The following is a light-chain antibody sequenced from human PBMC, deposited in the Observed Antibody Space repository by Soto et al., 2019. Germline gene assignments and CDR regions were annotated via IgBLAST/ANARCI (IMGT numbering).Light chain of an antibody. V-gene: IGKV1-17*01. J-gene: IGKJ4*01. CDR3: QYLNSFPLT. CDR2: LAS. CDR1: QSISNY. Sequence: DIQMTQSPSSLSASVGDRVTITCRASQSISNYLSWYQQKPGRAPKLLIYLASTLQGGVPSRFSGSGSGTDFSLTISSLQPEDVATYYCQYLNSFPLTFGGGTKVEIK.